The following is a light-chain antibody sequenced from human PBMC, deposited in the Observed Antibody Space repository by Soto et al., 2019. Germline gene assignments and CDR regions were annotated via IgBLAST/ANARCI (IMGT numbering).Light chain of an antibody. J-gene: IGKJ1*01. CDR1: QSIGNR. Sequence: DLQMTQSPSTLSPSVGDRITISCRASQSIGNRLAWYQQKPGTAPKVLIYDASTLESGVPLRFSGSGSGTNFILTISSLQPDDFATYYCQHYGGLWTFGLGTKVEI. CDR3: QHYGGLWT. V-gene: IGKV1-5*01. CDR2: DAS.